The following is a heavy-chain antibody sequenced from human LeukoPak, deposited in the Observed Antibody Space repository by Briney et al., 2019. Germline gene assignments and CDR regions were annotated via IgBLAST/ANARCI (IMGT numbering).Heavy chain of an antibody. CDR3: ARGVAVESYYYYYMDV. D-gene: IGHD6-19*01. V-gene: IGHV1-18*01. CDR2: ISACNGNT. CDR1: GYTFTSYG. J-gene: IGHJ6*03. Sequence: ASVKVSCKASGYTFTSYGISWVRQAPGQGLEWMGWISACNGNTNYAQKLQGRVTMTTDTSTSTAYMELRSLRSDDTAVYYCARGVAVESYYYYYMDVWGKGTTVTISS.